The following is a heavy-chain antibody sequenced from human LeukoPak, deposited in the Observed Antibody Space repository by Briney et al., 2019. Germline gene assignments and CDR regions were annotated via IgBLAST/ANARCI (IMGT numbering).Heavy chain of an antibody. CDR1: GITLSNYG. V-gene: IGHV3-15*01. D-gene: IGHD3-10*01. Sequence: GGSLRLSCAVSGITLSNYGMSWVRQGPGKGLEWVGRIKSKTDGGTTDYAAPVKGRFTISRDDSKNTLYLQMNSLKTDDTAVYYCTSPRYGSGSYYSYYYYYYGMDVWGQGTTVTVSS. CDR3: TSPRYGSGSYYSYYYYYYGMDV. J-gene: IGHJ6*02. CDR2: IKSKTDGGTT.